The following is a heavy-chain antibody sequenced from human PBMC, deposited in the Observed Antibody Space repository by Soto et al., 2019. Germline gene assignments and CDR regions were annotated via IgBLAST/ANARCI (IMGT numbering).Heavy chain of an antibody. CDR3: VSSRSAIYGDAFDV. Sequence: QLQLQESGPGLVKPSETLSLTCNVSGNSISSYFRSWIRQTPGKGLEWIGFIYDSGDTKDNPSLDSRATISLDTSKSQFSLKLRSVTAADTAMYYCVSSRSAIYGDAFDVWGRGSMVTVSS. V-gene: IGHV4-59*01. CDR1: GNSISSYF. J-gene: IGHJ3*01. CDR2: IYDSGDT. D-gene: IGHD2-2*01.